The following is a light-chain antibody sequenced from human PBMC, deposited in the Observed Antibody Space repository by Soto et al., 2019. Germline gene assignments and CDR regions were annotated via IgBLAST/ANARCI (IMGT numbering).Light chain of an antibody. Sequence: ESVLTPAAGALSLSTGERATLSCRASQSVSSSYLAWYQQKPGQAPRLLIYGASNRATGIPDRLSGSGSGTDFTFTISRLEPEDFAVYYCQQYGSSPITFGQGTRLEIK. CDR2: GAS. CDR1: QSVSSSY. V-gene: IGKV3-20*01. CDR3: QQYGSSPIT. J-gene: IGKJ5*01.